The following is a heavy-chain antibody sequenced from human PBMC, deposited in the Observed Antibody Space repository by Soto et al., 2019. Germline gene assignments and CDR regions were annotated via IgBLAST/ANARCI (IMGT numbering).Heavy chain of an antibody. CDR1: GYTFTSYA. CDR2: INADNGNT. J-gene: IGHJ4*02. V-gene: IGHV1-3*01. CDR3: ARDRYDSSGYYYFDY. Sequence: ASVKVSCKASGYTFTSYAMHWVRQAPGQRLEWMGWINADNGNTKYSQKFQGRVTITRDTSASTAYMELSSLRSEDTAVYYCARDRYDSSGYYYFDYWGQGTLVTVSS. D-gene: IGHD3-22*01.